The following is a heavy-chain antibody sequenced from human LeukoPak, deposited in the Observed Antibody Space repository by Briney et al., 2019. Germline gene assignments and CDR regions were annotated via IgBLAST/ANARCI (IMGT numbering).Heavy chain of an antibody. J-gene: IGHJ4*02. CDR3: ARGARFLEWSTDY. CDR2: IYYSGST. D-gene: IGHD3-3*01. V-gene: IGHV4-30-4*08. CDR1: GGSISSGGYY. Sequence: SETLSLTCTVSGGSISSGGYYWSWIRQHPGKGLEWIGYIYYSGSTYYNPSLKSRVTISVDTSKNQFSLKLSSVTAADTAVYYCARGARFLEWSTDYWGQGTLVPSPQ.